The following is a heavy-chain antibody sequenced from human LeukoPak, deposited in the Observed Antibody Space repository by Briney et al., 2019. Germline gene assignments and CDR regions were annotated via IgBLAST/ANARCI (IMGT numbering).Heavy chain of an antibody. J-gene: IGHJ4*02. D-gene: IGHD3-10*01. Sequence: ASMKVSCQASGYTFTSHYINWVRQVPGQGLEWVGIANPNSGSTDSAQKFRGRVILTRDTSTSTLYMELSSLRSEDTAVYYCARSEYYGSGSFDYWGQGTLVTVSS. CDR2: ANPNSGST. CDR3: ARSEYYGSGSFDY. CDR1: GYTFTSHY. V-gene: IGHV1-46*01.